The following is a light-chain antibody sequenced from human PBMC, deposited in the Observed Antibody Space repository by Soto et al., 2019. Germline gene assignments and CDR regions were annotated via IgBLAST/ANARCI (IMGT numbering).Light chain of an antibody. Sequence: EIVMTQSPATLSVSPGERATLSCRARQSVSSTLAWYQQKPGQAPRLLIYGASTRATGIPARFIGSGSGTEFTLTISSLKSEDFAVYYCQQYNNWPPFTFGPGTKVDI. V-gene: IGKV3-15*01. J-gene: IGKJ3*01. CDR1: QSVSST. CDR3: QQYNNWPPFT. CDR2: GAS.